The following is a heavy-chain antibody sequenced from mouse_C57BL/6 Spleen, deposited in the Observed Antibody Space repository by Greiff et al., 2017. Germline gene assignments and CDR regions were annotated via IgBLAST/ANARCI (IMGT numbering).Heavy chain of an antibody. J-gene: IGHJ3*01. Sequence: QVQLQQPGAELVTPGASVTLSCTASGYTFTSYWMHWVKQRPGQGLEWIGMIHPNSGRTNYNEKVKSKATLTVDNTSNTDYMQLSRLTTEDSAVYYCARAGYGYDGFAYWGQGTLVTVSA. CDR2: IHPNSGRT. CDR3: ARAGYGYDGFAY. D-gene: IGHD2-2*01. CDR1: GYTFTSYW. V-gene: IGHV1-64*01.